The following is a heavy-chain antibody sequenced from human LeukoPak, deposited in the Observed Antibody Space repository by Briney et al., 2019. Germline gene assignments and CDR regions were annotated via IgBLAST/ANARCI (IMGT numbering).Heavy chain of an antibody. V-gene: IGHV1-46*01. CDR3: ARDVGITPPKYWYFDL. CDR1: GYTFTSYY. D-gene: IGHD1-14*01. CDR2: INPSGGST. Sequence: ASAKVSCKASGYTFTSYYMHWVRQAPGQGLEWMGIINPSGGSTSYAQKFQGRVTMTRDTSTSTVYMELSSLRSEDTAVYYCARDVGITPPKYWYFDLWGRGTLVTVSS. J-gene: IGHJ2*01.